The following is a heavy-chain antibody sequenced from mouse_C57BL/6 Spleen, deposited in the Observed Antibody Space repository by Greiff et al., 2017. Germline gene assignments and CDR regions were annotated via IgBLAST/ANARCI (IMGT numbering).Heavy chain of an antibody. CDR1: GFTFSSYG. Sequence: DVKLVESGGDLVKPGGSLKLSCAASGFTFSSYGMSWVRQTPDKRLEWVATISSGGSYTYYPDSVKGRFTISRDNAKNTLYLQLSSLKSEDTAMXDWGKSYDYRGAMDYWGQGTSVTVSS. CDR2: ISSGGSYT. J-gene: IGHJ4*01. D-gene: IGHD2-4*01. V-gene: IGHV5-6*02. CDR3: GKSYDYRGAMDY.